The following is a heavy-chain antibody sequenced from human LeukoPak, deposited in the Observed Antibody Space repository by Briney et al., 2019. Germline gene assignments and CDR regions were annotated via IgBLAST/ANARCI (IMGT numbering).Heavy chain of an antibody. J-gene: IGHJ4*02. V-gene: IGHV3-7*01. CDR3: ARSEVSGGAPPLDD. CDR1: GFTFSSYW. D-gene: IGHD1-26*01. Sequence: PGGSLRLSCAASGFTFSSYWMSWVRQAPGKGLEWVANIKQDGSEKYYVDSVKGRFTISRDNAKNSLYLQMNSLRAEDTAVYYCARSEVSGGAPPLDDWGQGTLVTVSS. CDR2: IKQDGSEK.